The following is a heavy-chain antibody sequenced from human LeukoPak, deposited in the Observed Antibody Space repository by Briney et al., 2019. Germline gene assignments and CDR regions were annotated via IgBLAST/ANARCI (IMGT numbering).Heavy chain of an antibody. CDR3: AREGYYDILYIRTDAFDI. Sequence: PGGSLRLSCAASGFTFSSYSMNWVRQAPGKGLEWVSYISSSSSTIYYADSVKGRFTISRDNAKNSLYLQMNSLRAEDTAVYYCAREGYYDILYIRTDAFDIWGQGTMVTVSS. V-gene: IGHV3-48*01. CDR1: GFTFSSYS. D-gene: IGHD3-9*01. J-gene: IGHJ3*02. CDR2: ISSSSSTI.